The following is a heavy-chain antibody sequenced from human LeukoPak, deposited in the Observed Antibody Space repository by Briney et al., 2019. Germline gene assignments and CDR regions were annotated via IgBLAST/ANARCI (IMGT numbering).Heavy chain of an antibody. D-gene: IGHD7-27*01. CDR2: INPSGGST. J-gene: IGHJ3*02. Sequence: ASVKVSCKASGYTFTGYYMHWVRQAPGQGLEWMGIINPSGGSTSYAQKFQGRVTMTRDMSTSTVYMELSSLRSEDTAVYYCAREVPGPIAFDIWGQGTMVTVSS. CDR1: GYTFTGYY. CDR3: AREVPGPIAFDI. V-gene: IGHV1-46*01.